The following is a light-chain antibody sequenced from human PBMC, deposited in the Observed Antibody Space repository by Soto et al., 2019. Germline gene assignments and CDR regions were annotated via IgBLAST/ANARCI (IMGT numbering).Light chain of an antibody. V-gene: IGLV1-44*01. Sequence: QPVLTQPPSASGTPGQRVTISCSGSSSNIGSNTVNWYQQLPGTAPKLLMYTNNQRPSGVPDRFSGSKSGTSASLAISGLQSEDEADYYCASYTSSSTSVIFGRGTKVTVL. CDR3: ASYTSSSTSVI. CDR1: SSNIGSNT. J-gene: IGLJ2*01. CDR2: TNN.